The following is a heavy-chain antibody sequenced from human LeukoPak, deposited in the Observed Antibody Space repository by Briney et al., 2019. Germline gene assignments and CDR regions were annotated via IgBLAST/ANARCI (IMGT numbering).Heavy chain of an antibody. CDR3: ARDARIAAAGHDY. J-gene: IGHJ4*02. Sequence: PGGSLRLSCAASGFTFSSYSMNWVRQAPGKGLEWVSYISSSSSTIYYADSVKGRFTISRDNAKNSLYLQMNSLRAEDTAVYYCARDARIAAAGHDYWGQGTLVTVSS. CDR2: ISSSSSTI. V-gene: IGHV3-48*01. CDR1: GFTFSSYS. D-gene: IGHD6-13*01.